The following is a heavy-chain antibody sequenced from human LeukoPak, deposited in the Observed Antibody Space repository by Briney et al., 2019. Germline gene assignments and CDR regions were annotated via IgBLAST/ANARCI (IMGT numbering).Heavy chain of an antibody. D-gene: IGHD2-15*01. CDR3: AKFVVVVAATPRSKYYFDY. J-gene: IGHJ4*02. CDR2: ISGSGGST. V-gene: IGHV3-23*01. CDR1: GFTFSSYG. Sequence: GGSLRLSCAASGFTFSSYGMSWVRQAPGKGLEWVSAISGSGGSTYYADSVKGRFTISRDNSKNTLYLQMNSLRAEDTAVYYCAKFVVVVAATPRSKYYFDYWGQGTLVTVSS.